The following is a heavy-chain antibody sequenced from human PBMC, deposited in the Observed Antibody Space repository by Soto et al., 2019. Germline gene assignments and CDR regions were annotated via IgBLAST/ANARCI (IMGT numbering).Heavy chain of an antibody. CDR1: GYTFTSYG. Sequence: ASVKVSCKASGYTFTSYGISWVRQAPGQGLEWMGWISAYNGNTNYAQKLQGRVTMTTDTSTSTAYMELRSLRSDDTAVYYCGRDSGSSRYTKDIWFDPSGHGTLVTVSS. V-gene: IGHV1-18*01. J-gene: IGHJ5*02. D-gene: IGHD6-13*01. CDR2: ISAYNGNT. CDR3: GRDSGSSRYTKDIWFDP.